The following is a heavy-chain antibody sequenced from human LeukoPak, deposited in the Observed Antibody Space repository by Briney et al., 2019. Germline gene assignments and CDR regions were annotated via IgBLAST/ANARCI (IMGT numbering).Heavy chain of an antibody. D-gene: IGHD3-3*01. CDR1: GDSVSSNSAA. CDR3: AREGNYDFWSGYYSSFYYYYGMDV. Sequence: SQTLSLTCAISGDSVSSNSAAWNWIRQSPSRDLEWLVRTYYRYKWYNDYAVSVKSRITINPDTSKNQFSLQLNSVTPEDTAVYYCAREGNYDFWSGYYSSFYYYYGMDVWGQGTTVTVSS. J-gene: IGHJ6*02. CDR2: TYYRYKWYN. V-gene: IGHV6-1*01.